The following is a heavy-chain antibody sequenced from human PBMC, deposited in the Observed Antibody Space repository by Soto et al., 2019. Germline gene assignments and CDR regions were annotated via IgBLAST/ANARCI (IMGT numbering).Heavy chain of an antibody. D-gene: IGHD3-3*01. V-gene: IGHV3-23*01. CDR2: ISGCGGDT. J-gene: IGHJ4*02. Sequence: VPLLESGGTLVQPGGSLRLSCVVSGFSFSSYAMGWVRQAPGKGLEWVSSISGCGGDTYYGASVKGRFTISRDNSKNTLDLEANSLTAEDTVVYYCAKHPIFGVVTPYFAHWGQGTLVTVSS. CDR1: GFSFSSYA. CDR3: AKHPIFGVVTPYFAH.